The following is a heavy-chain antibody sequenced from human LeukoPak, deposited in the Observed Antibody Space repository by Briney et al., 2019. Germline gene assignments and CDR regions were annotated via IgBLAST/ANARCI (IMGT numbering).Heavy chain of an antibody. J-gene: IGHJ2*01. Sequence: GGSLRLSCAASGFTFSSYAMSWVRQAPGKRLEWVSAISGSGGSTYYADSVKGRFTISRDNSKNTLYLQMNSLRAEDTAVYYCAKDSVNYDILTGYQNWYFDLWGRGTLVTVSS. CDR1: GFTFSSYA. CDR2: ISGSGGST. CDR3: AKDSVNYDILTGYQNWYFDL. V-gene: IGHV3-23*01. D-gene: IGHD3-9*01.